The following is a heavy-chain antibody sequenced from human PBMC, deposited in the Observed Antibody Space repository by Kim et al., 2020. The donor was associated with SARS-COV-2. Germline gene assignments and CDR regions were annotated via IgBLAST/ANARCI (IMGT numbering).Heavy chain of an antibody. CDR3: ARWRDYYDSSGYVF. Sequence: ADSVKGRFTISRDNAKNTLYLQMNSLRAEDTAVYYCARWRDYYDSSGYVFWGQGTLVTVSS. J-gene: IGHJ4*02. V-gene: IGHV3-74*01. D-gene: IGHD3-22*01.